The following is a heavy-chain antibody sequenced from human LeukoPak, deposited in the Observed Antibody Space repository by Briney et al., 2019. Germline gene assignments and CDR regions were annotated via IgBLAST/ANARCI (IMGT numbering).Heavy chain of an antibody. J-gene: IGHJ3*02. CDR3: ARKRKDIFLHSGFFNI. CDR2: IASDGSHT. D-gene: IGHD3-3*02. V-gene: IGHV3-30-3*01. CDR1: GFTFSTYF. Sequence: GGSLRLSCAASGFTFSTYFMHWVRQAPGKGLEWVADIASDGSHTFYVESVKGRFTISRDNSKNTLYLQMNSLRAEDTAVYFWARKRKDIFLHSGFFNIGGQGKMVTASS.